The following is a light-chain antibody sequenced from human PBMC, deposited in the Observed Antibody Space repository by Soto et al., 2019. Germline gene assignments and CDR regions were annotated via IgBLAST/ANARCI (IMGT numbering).Light chain of an antibody. V-gene: IGKV3-20*01. CDR2: GAS. CDR1: QSVSSSS. J-gene: IGKJ1*01. CDR3: HRYGSSPGT. Sequence: EIVLTQSPGTLSLSPGEGATLSCRATQSVSSSSVAWYQQKPGQAPRLLIYGASSRATGIPDRFSGSGSGKDFPLTINIPAPEDFAMHCCHRYGSSPGTFGQGTQVEIK.